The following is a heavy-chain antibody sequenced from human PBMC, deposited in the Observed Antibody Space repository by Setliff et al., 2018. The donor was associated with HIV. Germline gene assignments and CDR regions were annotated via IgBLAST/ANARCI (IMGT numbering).Heavy chain of an antibody. J-gene: IGHJ6*03. Sequence: ASVKISCKASGYTSTSYDINWVRQATGQGLEWMGWMNPDSGNTGSAQNFQGRLTITWNTSISTAYMELGSLGFDDTAVYFCARTRSGGSSVYYYYYMDVWGQGTAVTVSS. V-gene: IGHV1-8*01. D-gene: IGHD2-15*01. CDR1: GYTSTSYD. CDR3: ARTRSGGSSVYYYYYMDV. CDR2: MNPDSGNT.